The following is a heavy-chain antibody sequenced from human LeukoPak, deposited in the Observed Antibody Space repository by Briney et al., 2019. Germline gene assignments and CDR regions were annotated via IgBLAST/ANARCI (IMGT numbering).Heavy chain of an antibody. Sequence: KPGGSLRLSCAVSGFTFSSYSMSWVRQPPGKGLELIGSIYYSGSTYYNPSLKSRVTISVDTSKNQFSLKLSSVTAADTAVYYCARGFWGYCSGGSCYQVAQYYFDYWGQGTLVTVSS. V-gene: IGHV4-39*01. J-gene: IGHJ4*02. CDR3: ARGFWGYCSGGSCYQVAQYYFDY. CDR1: GFTFSSYS. CDR2: IYYSGST. D-gene: IGHD2-15*01.